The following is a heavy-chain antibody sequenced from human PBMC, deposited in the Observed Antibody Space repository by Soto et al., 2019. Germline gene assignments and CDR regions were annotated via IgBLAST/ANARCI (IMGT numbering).Heavy chain of an antibody. CDR2: INHSGST. J-gene: IGHJ6*03. Sequence: SETLSLTCAVYGGSFSGYYWSWIRQPPGKGLEWIGEINHSGSTNYNPSLKSRVTISVDTSKNQFSLKLSTVTAADTAVYYCARGRGDIVATNPLDYYYYMDVWGKGTTVTVSS. CDR3: ARGRGDIVATNPLDYYYYMDV. V-gene: IGHV4-34*01. CDR1: GGSFSGYY. D-gene: IGHD5-12*01.